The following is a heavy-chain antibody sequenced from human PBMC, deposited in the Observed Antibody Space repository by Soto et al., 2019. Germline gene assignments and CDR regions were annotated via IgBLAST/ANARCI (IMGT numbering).Heavy chain of an antibody. Sequence: SVEVSFRASGDSFMKYTVNWVRQAPRQGLEWMGGIIPRFGTTNYAPTLQDRVTITADESMNTVYMELSSLRSEDTALYYCARGRGLYNSGRSQLDSWGQGTLVTVSS. CDR2: IIPRFGTT. CDR1: GDSFMKYT. CDR3: ARGRGLYNSGRSQLDS. D-gene: IGHD1-1*01. V-gene: IGHV1-69*13. J-gene: IGHJ4*02.